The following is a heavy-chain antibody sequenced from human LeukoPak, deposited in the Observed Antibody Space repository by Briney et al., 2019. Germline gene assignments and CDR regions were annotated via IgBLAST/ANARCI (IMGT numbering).Heavy chain of an antibody. CDR2: INHSGST. Sequence: SETLSLTCAVYGGSFSGYYWSWIRQPPGKGLEWIGEINHSGSTNYNPALMRRLTITVDQLKSQFSLKVISVNAADTAVYYCARGRGIAVAGRTKIFDYGGQGTLVTVFS. CDR3: ARGRGIAVAGRTKIFDY. V-gene: IGHV4-34*01. D-gene: IGHD6-19*01. J-gene: IGHJ4*02. CDR1: GGSFSGYY.